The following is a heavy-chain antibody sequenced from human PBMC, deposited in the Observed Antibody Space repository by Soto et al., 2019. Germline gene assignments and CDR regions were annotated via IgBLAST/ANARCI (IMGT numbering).Heavy chain of an antibody. CDR3: ARDKYYDILTGLYFDY. CDR2: ISSSSSTI. V-gene: IGHV3-48*01. CDR1: GFTFSSYS. J-gene: IGHJ4*02. Sequence: GGSLRLSCAASGFTFSSYSMNWVRQAPGKGLEWVSYISSSSSTIYYADSVKGRFTISRDNAKNSLYLQMNSLRAEDTAVYYCARDKYYDILTGLYFDYWGQGTLVTVSS. D-gene: IGHD3-9*01.